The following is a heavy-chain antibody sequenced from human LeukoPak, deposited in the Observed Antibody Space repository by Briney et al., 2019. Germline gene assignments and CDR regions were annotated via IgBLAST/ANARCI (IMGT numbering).Heavy chain of an antibody. CDR3: AKGGVVPAAMRHYYYYYMDV. J-gene: IGHJ6*03. V-gene: IGHV3-30*02. Sequence: PGGSLRLSCAASAFTFTSYGLHWVRQAPGKGLEWVSFIRYDGSNKYYADSVKGRFIISRDNSKNTLYLQMNSLRVEDTAVYYCAKGGVVPAAMRHYYYYYMDVWGKGTTVTISS. D-gene: IGHD2-2*01. CDR1: AFTFTSYG. CDR2: IRYDGSNK.